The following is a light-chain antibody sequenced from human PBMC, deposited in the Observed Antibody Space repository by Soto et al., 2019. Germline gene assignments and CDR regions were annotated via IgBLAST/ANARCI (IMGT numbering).Light chain of an antibody. Sequence: EIVLPQSPATLSLSPGERATLSCRASQSVSSYLAWYQQKPGQAPRLLIYDASNSAAGIPARFSGSASSPAFAHTCSSLVPEDFAVYYCQQRSNWPLTFGGGTKVEIK. CDR3: QQRSNWPLT. J-gene: IGKJ4*01. CDR2: DAS. V-gene: IGKV3-11*01. CDR1: QSVSSY.